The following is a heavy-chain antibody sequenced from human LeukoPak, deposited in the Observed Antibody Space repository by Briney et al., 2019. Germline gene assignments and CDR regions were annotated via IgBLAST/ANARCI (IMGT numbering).Heavy chain of an antibody. Sequence: SETLSLTCAISGDSFSSHYWTWIRQPPGRGLEWIGYISYIGTTNYNPSLKSRVTISIDTSKNQFSLKLSSVTTADTAVYYCARDLVTVTKGFDIWGLGTMVSVSS. J-gene: IGHJ3*02. D-gene: IGHD4-17*01. CDR2: ISYIGTT. CDR1: GDSFSSHY. V-gene: IGHV4-59*11. CDR3: ARDLVTVTKGFDI.